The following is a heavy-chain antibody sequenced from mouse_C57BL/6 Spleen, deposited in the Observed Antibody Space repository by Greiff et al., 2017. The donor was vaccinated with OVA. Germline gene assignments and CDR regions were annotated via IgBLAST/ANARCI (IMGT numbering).Heavy chain of an antibody. CDR1: GYTFTSYW. J-gene: IGHJ3*01. V-gene: IGHV1-69*01. D-gene: IGHD4-1*01. CDR2: IDPSDSYT. Sequence: QVQLQQPGAELVMPGASVKLSYKASGYTFTSYWMHWVKQRPGQGLEWIGEIDPSDSYTNYNQKFKGKSTLTVDKSSSTAYMQLSSLTSEDSAVYYCARGGGTAWFAYWGQGTPVTVSA. CDR3: ARGGGTAWFAY.